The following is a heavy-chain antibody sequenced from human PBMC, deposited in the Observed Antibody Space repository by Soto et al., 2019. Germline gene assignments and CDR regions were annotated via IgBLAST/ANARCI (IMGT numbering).Heavy chain of an antibody. CDR2: IYYSGST. J-gene: IGHJ4*02. D-gene: IGHD5-12*01. V-gene: IGHV4-39*01. Sequence: SETLSLTCTVSGGSISSSSYYWGWIRQPPGKGLEWIGSIYYSGSTYYNPSLKSRVTISVDTSKNQFSLKLSSVTAADTAVYYCARHVKEVATAGDTRRMIFDYWGQGTLVTVSS. CDR3: ARHVKEVATAGDTRRMIFDY. CDR1: GGSISSSSYY.